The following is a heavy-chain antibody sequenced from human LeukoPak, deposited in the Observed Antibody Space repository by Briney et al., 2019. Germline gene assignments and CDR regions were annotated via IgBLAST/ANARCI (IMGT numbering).Heavy chain of an antibody. V-gene: IGHV1-8*01. D-gene: IGHD4-23*01. CDR2: MNPNSGNT. CDR3: ARMGRWSYYYYYMDV. Sequence: GASVKVSCKASGYTFTSYDINWVRQATGQGLEWMGWMNPNSGNTGYAQKFQGRVTMTRNTSISTAYMELSSLRSEDTAVYYCARMGRWSYYYYYMDVWGKGTTVTISS. J-gene: IGHJ6*03. CDR1: GYTFTSYD.